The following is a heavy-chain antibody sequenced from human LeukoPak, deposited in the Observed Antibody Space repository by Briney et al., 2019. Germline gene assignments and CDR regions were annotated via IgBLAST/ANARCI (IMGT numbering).Heavy chain of an antibody. CDR2: IETKADGGST. Sequence: PGGSLRLSCAASGFNSRNAYMSWAGSATGQGRDWVGLIETKADGGSTDYPAPVKWRFYISRDDSKPTVYLEMNSLKTEDTAVYYCQIAARGTAYSYYYYTDVWGRGATVSVSS. V-gene: IGHV3-15*04. D-gene: IGHD6-13*01. J-gene: IGHJ6*03. CDR3: QIAARGTAYSYYYYTDV. CDR1: GFNSRNAY.